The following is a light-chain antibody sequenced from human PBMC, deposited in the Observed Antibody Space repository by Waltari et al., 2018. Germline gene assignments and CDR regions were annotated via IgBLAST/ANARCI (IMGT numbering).Light chain of an antibody. CDR2: WAY. J-gene: IGKJ1*01. CDR3: QQYYSTPWT. CDR1: QTVLYSSNNKNY. V-gene: IGKV4-1*01. Sequence: DIVMTQSPDSLAVSLGERAPINCKSSQTVLYSSNNKNYLAWYQQKPGQPPKLLIYWAYTRESGVPDRFSGSGSGTDFTLTISSLQAEDVAVYYCQQYYSTPWTFGQGTKVEIK.